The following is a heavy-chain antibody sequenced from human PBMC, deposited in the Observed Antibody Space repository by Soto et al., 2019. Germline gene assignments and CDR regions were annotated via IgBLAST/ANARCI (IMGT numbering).Heavy chain of an antibody. J-gene: IGHJ4*02. D-gene: IGHD3-3*01. Sequence: QITLNESGPTQVKPRQTLTLTCTFSGFSLTTSGVGVGWIRQSPGKAPEWLALIYWDDGKPYSPSLKSRLTITKETSKNQVVLTMADLDPADTATYYCARRVLRTVFGLVTTTAIYFDFWGQGTPVAVSS. V-gene: IGHV2-5*02. CDR2: IYWDDGK. CDR1: GFSLTTSGVG. CDR3: ARRVLRTVFGLVTTTAIYFDF.